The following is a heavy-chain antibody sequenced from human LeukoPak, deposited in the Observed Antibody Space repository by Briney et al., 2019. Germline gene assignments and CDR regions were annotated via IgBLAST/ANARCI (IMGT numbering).Heavy chain of an antibody. V-gene: IGHV3-23*01. J-gene: IGHJ1*01. CDR3: ARVMVVGGYHMDFQH. CDR2: INGRGFDS. D-gene: IGHD2-8*01. Sequence: GGSLRLSCEASGFTFSSHAMSWVRQAPGKGLEWVSGINGRGFDSYYAASVKGRFSISRDNSRNILYLQMNGLRVDDTAVYYCARVMVVGGYHMDFQHWGQGTLVTVSS. CDR1: GFTFSSHA.